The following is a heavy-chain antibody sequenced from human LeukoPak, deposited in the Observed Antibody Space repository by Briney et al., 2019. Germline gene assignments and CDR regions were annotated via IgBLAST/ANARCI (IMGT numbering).Heavy chain of an antibody. D-gene: IGHD2-2*01. Sequence: SVKVSCKASGGTFSSYSISWVRPAPGQGLEWMEGIIPIFGTANYAQKFQGRVTITADESTSTAYMELRSLRSEDTAVYYCAISPATYCSSTSCYASTPGYWGQGTLVTVSS. CDR1: GGTFSSYS. CDR3: AISPATYCSSTSCYASTPGY. J-gene: IGHJ4*02. CDR2: IIPIFGTA. V-gene: IGHV1-69*13.